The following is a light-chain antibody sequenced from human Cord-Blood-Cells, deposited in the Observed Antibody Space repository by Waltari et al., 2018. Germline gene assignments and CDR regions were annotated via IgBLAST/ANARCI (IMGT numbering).Light chain of an antibody. CDR3: SSYTSSSTLV. J-gene: IGLJ3*02. Sequence: QSALTQPASVSGSPAQSITISCTGTSSDVGGYNYVSWYQQHPGKAPKLMIYDVSKRPSGVSNRFSDSKSGNTASLTISGLQAEDEADYYCSSYTSSSTLVFGGGTKLTVL. V-gene: IGLV2-14*01. CDR1: SSDVGGYNY. CDR2: DVS.